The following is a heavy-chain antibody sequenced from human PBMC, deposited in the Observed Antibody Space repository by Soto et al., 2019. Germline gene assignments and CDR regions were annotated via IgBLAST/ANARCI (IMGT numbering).Heavy chain of an antibody. CDR3: AIRRYCGCECYTWYYDL. V-gene: IGHV1-69*12. CDR2: IIPIFGTA. D-gene: IGHD2-21*01. CDR1: GGTFSSYA. J-gene: IGHJ2*01. Sequence: QVQLVQSGAEVKKPGSSVKVSCKASGGTFSSYAISWVRQAPGQGLEWMGGIIPIFGTANYAQKFQGRVAITADEPTRRAYLGMSSVRSADTAVYYCAIRRYCGCECYTWYYDLWGRCNLVAV.